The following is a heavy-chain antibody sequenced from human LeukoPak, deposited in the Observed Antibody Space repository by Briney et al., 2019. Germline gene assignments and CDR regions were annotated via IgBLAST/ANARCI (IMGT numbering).Heavy chain of an antibody. CDR2: IYYSGNT. CDR3: ARHVPLIAVAGAAFDY. CDR1: GGSISRSYYY. Sequence: SETLSLTCTVSGGSISRSYYYWGWIRQPPGKGLEWLGSIYYSGNTYYNPSLKSRVTISVDTSNDQFSLKLSSVTAADTAVYYCARHVPLIAVAGAAFDYWGQGTLVTVSS. D-gene: IGHD6-19*01. J-gene: IGHJ4*02. V-gene: IGHV4-39*01.